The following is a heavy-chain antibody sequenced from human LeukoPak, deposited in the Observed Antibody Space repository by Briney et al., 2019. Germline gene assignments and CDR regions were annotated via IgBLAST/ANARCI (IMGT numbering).Heavy chain of an antibody. CDR2: VSYDGGTK. CDR1: GFTFRSYG. J-gene: IGHJ3*02. D-gene: IGHD6-19*01. CDR3: AKGPIVVSGRNAFDI. Sequence: GVSLRLCCAASGFTFRSYGMHWVRQARGKGLEWVAVVSYDGGTKLYAGSVKGRFTVSRDNSKSTLYLQMNSLRAEDTAVYYCAKGPIVVSGRNAFDIWGPGTMVTVSS. V-gene: IGHV3-30*18.